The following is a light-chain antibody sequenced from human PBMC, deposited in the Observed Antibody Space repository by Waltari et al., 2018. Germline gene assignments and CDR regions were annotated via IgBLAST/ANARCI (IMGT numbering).Light chain of an antibody. CDR2: ANY. CDR3: AAWDDSLIGRV. Sequence: QSVLTQPPSTSGTPGQTVTISCSGSSSNIGTNTLPCYQQFPGTAPKVLVFANYHRPSGVPNRFSASKSGTSASLVISGLQSEDEGDYFCAAWDDSLIGRVFGGGTTLTVL. CDR1: SSNIGTNT. J-gene: IGLJ3*02. V-gene: IGLV1-44*01.